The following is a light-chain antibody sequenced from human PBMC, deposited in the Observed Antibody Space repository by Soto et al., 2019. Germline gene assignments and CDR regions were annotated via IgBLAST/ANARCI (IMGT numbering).Light chain of an antibody. Sequence: QSALTQPASVSGSPGQSITISCTGSSSDVGGYKYVSWYQQYPGKAPKLMIYDVSNRPSGVSNRFSGSKSGNTASLTISGLQAEDEADYYCSSYNSSSPYVFGTGTMVTVL. CDR3: SSYNSSSPYV. CDR1: SSDVGGYKY. J-gene: IGLJ1*01. CDR2: DVS. V-gene: IGLV2-14*01.